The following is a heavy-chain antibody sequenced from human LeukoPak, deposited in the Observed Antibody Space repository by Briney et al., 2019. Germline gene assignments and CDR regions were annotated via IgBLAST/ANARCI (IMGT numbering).Heavy chain of an antibody. CDR1: GYTFTSYG. CDR3: ARIPIGVWGSYRYLVHDY. Sequence: GASVKVSCKASGYTFTSYGISWVLQAPGQGLEWMGWISAYNGNTNYAQKLQGRVTMTTDTSTSTAYMELRSLRSDDTAVYYCARIPIGVWGSYRYLVHDYWGQGTLVTVSS. V-gene: IGHV1-18*01. J-gene: IGHJ4*02. D-gene: IGHD3-16*02. CDR2: ISAYNGNT.